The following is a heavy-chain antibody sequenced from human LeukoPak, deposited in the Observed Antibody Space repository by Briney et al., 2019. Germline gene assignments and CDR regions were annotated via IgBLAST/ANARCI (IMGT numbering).Heavy chain of an antibody. CDR3: AKDMGYNSGWTRIDY. Sequence: GGSLRLSRAASGFTLSSYGMYWVRQTPGKGLEWVAFIRYDGSNQYYADSVKGRFTISRDNSKNTLSLQMNSLKTEDTAVYYCAKDMGYNSGWTRIDYWGQGTLVTVSS. CDR1: GFTLSSYG. D-gene: IGHD6-19*01. J-gene: IGHJ4*02. V-gene: IGHV3-30*02. CDR2: IRYDGSNQ.